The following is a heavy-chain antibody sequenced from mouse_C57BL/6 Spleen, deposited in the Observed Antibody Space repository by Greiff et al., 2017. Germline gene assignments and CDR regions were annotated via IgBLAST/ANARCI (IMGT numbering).Heavy chain of an antibody. V-gene: IGHV5-17*01. Sequence: DVKLVESGGGLVKPGGSLKLSCAASGFTFSDYGMHWVRQAPGKGLEWVAYISSGSITIYYAETVKGGVTISRDNATNTLFLQMTSLRSEDTAMYYWARPGGSSDFGYWGPGTTLTVA. CDR2: ISSGSITI. CDR1: GFTFSDYG. J-gene: IGHJ2*01. D-gene: IGHD1-1*01. CDR3: ARPGGSSDFGY.